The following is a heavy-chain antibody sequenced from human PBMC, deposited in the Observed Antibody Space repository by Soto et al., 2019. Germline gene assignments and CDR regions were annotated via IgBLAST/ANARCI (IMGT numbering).Heavy chain of an antibody. D-gene: IGHD3-10*01. V-gene: IGHV1-69*13. J-gene: IGHJ5*02. CDR3: ARELNYYGSGSYDRLDP. CDR2: IIPIFGTA. CDR1: GFTFTSSA. Sequence: SVKVSCKASGFTFTSSAVQWVRQARGQRLEWIGGIIPIFGTANYAQKFQGRVTITADESTSTAYMELSSLRSEDTAVYYCARELNYYGSGSYDRLDPWGQGTLVTVYS.